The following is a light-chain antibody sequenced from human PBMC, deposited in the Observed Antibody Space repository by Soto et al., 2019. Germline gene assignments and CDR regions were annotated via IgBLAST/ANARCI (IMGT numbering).Light chain of an antibody. Sequence: EIVLTQSPGTLSLSPGERATLSCRASQSVSSSYLAWYQQKPGQAPRLLIYGASSRATCIPDRYSGSGSGTDFTLTISRLEHADFGVYYCTHYGSSALTFGGGTKVEVE. CDR2: GAS. CDR1: QSVSSSY. J-gene: IGKJ4*01. CDR3: THYGSSALT. V-gene: IGKV3-20*01.